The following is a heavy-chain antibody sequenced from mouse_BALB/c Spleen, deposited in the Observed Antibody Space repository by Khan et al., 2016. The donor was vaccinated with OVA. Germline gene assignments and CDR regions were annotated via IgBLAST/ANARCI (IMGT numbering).Heavy chain of an antibody. CDR2: INPDSSTI. J-gene: IGHJ2*01. D-gene: IGHD1-1*01. Sequence: EVKLLESGGGLVQPGGSLKISCAASGFDFSGYWMSWVRQAPGKGLEWIGEINPDSSTINYTPSLKDKFIISRDNAKNTLFLQMSKVRSEDTALYYCARLYYCGFFDCWGQGTTLTVSS. CDR1: GFDFSGYW. V-gene: IGHV4-1*02. CDR3: ARLYYCGFFDC.